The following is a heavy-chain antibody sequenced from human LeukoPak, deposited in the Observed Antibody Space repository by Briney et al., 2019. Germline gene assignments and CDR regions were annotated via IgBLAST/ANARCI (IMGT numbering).Heavy chain of an antibody. CDR3: ARDRPPYYYDSSGPHAFDI. CDR2: IIPIFGTA. Sequence: SVKVSCKASGGTFSSYAISWVRQAPGQGLEWMGGIIPIFGTANYAQKFQGRVTITADESTSTAYMELSSLRSEDTAVYYCARDRPPYYYDSSGPHAFDIWGQGTMVTVSS. CDR1: GGTFSSYA. D-gene: IGHD3-22*01. J-gene: IGHJ3*02. V-gene: IGHV1-69*13.